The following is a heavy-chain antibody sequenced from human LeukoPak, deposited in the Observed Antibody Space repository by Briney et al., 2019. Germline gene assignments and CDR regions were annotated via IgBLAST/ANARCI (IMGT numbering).Heavy chain of an antibody. Sequence: ASVKVSCKVSGFTLTALALDWVRQPPGKGLEWMGGFDPEDGETVFAQKFQGRITMTEDISSDTACMKLSSLRPEDTAVYYCATLTAPYDSFDIWGQGTMVTVSS. V-gene: IGHV1-24*01. CDR3: ATLTAPYDSFDI. J-gene: IGHJ3*02. D-gene: IGHD2-21*02. CDR2: FDPEDGET. CDR1: GFTLTALA.